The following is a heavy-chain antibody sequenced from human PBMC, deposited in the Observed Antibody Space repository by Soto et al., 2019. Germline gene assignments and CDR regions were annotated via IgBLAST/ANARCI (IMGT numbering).Heavy chain of an antibody. CDR3: ARAIFGVYYYYYGMDV. J-gene: IGHJ6*02. V-gene: IGHV3-30-3*01. Sequence: GGSLKLSCASPGFTFSSDAMHWVRQAPGKGLEWVAVISYDGSNKYYADSVKGRFTISRDNSKNTLYLQMNSLRAEDTAVYYCARAIFGVYYYYYGMDVWGQGT. CDR2: ISYDGSNK. CDR1: GFTFSSDA. D-gene: IGHD3-3*01.